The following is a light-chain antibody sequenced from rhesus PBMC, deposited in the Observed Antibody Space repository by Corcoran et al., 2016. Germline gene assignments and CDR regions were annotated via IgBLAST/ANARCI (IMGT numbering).Light chain of an antibody. CDR3: QQFNNWPLT. Sequence: IVMTQSPATLSLSPGERATLSCRASQSVSSNLAWYQQKPGQAPSLLIYGTSNRATCIPDRFSGSGSGTDFTLTISSLEPEDFAVYYCQQFNNWPLTFGGGTKVEIK. J-gene: IGKJ4*01. CDR1: QSVSSN. CDR2: GTS. V-gene: IGKV3-42*03.